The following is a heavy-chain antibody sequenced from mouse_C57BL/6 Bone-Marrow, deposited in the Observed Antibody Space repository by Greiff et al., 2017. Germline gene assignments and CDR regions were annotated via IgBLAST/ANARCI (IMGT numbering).Heavy chain of an antibody. CDR2: IDPENGDT. CDR3: TTRLQDCYAMDY. CDR1: GFNIKDDY. V-gene: IGHV14-4*01. J-gene: IGHJ4*01. Sequence: VQLKESGAELVRPGASVKLSCTASGFNIKDDYMHWVKQRPEQGLEWIGWIDPENGDTEYASKFQGKATITADTSSNTAYLQLSSLTSEDTAVYYCTTRLQDCYAMDYWGQGTSVTVSS. D-gene: IGHD2-2*01.